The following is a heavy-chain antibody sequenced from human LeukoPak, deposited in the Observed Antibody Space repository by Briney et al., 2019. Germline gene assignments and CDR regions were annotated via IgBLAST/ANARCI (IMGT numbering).Heavy chain of an antibody. D-gene: IGHD6-13*01. CDR2: ISWNSGSI. J-gene: IGHJ4*02. Sequence: GGSLRLSCAASGFTFDDYAMHWVRQAPGKGLEWVSGISWNSGSIGYADSVRGRFTISRDNAKNSLYLQMNSLRAEDTALYYCAKVSRIAAADASFDYWGQGTLVTVSS. CDR1: GFTFDDYA. V-gene: IGHV3-9*01. CDR3: AKVSRIAAADASFDY.